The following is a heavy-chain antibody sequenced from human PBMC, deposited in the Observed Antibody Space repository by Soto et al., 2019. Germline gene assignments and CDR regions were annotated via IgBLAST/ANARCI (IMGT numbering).Heavy chain of an antibody. D-gene: IGHD4-17*01. CDR2: ISAYNGNT. CDR3: ARDPRRYTVTTYANRGFDY. Sequence: GASVKVSCKASGYTFTSYGISWVRQAPGQGLEWMGWISAYNGNTNYAQKLQGRVTMTTDTSTSTAYMELRSLRSDDTAVYYCARDPRRYTVTTYANRGFDYWGQGTLVTVSS. J-gene: IGHJ4*02. V-gene: IGHV1-18*01. CDR1: GYTFTSYG.